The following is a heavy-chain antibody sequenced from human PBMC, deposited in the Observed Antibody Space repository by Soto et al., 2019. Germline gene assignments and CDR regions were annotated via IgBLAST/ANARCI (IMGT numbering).Heavy chain of an antibody. CDR2: INHSGST. CDR1: GGSFSGYY. V-gene: IGHV4-34*01. J-gene: IGHJ4*02. Sequence: QVQLQQWGAGLLKPSETLSLTCAVYGGSFSGYYWSWIRQPPGKGLEWIGEINHSGSTNYNPSLKSRVIISVDTSKNQFSLKLSSVTAADTAVYYCARGITFDYWGQGTLVTVSS. CDR3: ARGITFDY.